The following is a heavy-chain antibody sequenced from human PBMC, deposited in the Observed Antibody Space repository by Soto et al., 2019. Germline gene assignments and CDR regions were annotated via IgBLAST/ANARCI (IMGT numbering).Heavy chain of an antibody. CDR2: ISGYNGHT. Sequence: QVQLVQSGAEVRKPGASVKVSCKASGYTFTTYGISWVRQAPGQGLEWMGWISGYNGHTKYAQKFQGRVTMTTDTSTSTVYMDLRSLRSDDTAVDYRAREGEMPYYYYGLDVWGQGTTVTVSS. V-gene: IGHV1-18*01. CDR1: GYTFTTYG. D-gene: IGHD3-16*01. CDR3: AREGEMPYYYYGLDV. J-gene: IGHJ6*02.